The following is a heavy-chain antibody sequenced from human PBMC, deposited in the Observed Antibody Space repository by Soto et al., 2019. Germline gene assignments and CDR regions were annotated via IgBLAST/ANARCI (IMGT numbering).Heavy chain of an antibody. V-gene: IGHV4-34*01. CDR1: GGSFSGYY. D-gene: IGHD3-3*01. CDR2: INHSGST. Sequence: SETLSLTCAVYGGSFSGYYWSWIRQPPGKGLEWIGEINHSGSTNYNPSLKSRVTISVDTSKNQFSLKLSSVTAADTAVYYCARGLGDFWSGYRKEPLDYWGQGTLVTVSS. J-gene: IGHJ4*02. CDR3: ARGLGDFWSGYRKEPLDY.